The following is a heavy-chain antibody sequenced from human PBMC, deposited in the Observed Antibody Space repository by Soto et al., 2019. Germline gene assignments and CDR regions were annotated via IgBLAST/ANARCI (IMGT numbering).Heavy chain of an antibody. J-gene: IGHJ3*02. CDR1: GYTFTGYY. Sequence: ASVKVSCKASGYTFTGYYMHWVRQAPGQGLEWMGWINPNSGGTNYAQKFQGWVTMTRDTSISTAYMELSRLRSDDTAVYYCARDRESTTYYYDSSGYPDAFDIWGQGTMVTVSS. V-gene: IGHV1-2*04. D-gene: IGHD3-22*01. CDR2: INPNSGGT. CDR3: ARDRESTTYYYDSSGYPDAFDI.